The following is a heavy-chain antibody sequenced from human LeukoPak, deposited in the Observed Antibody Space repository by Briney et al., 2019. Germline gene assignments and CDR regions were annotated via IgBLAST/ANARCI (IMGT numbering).Heavy chain of an antibody. CDR2: IYYSGST. CDR3: ARFDRSRVGATSLDY. Sequence: SETLSLTCTVSGGSISSSSYYWGWIRQPPGKGLEWIGSIYYSGSTNYNPSLKSRVTISVDTSKNQFSLKLSSVTAADTAVYYCARFDRSRVGATSLDYWGQGTLVTVSS. D-gene: IGHD1-26*01. CDR1: GGSISSSSYY. J-gene: IGHJ4*02. V-gene: IGHV4-39*07.